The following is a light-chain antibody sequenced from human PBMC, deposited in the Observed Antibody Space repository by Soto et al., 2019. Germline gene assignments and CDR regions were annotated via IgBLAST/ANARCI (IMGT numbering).Light chain of an antibody. CDR1: QGISSY. CDR2: GAS. Sequence: IQLTQSPSSLSASVGDRVTITCRASQGISSYLAWYQQKPGKAPKLLIYGASTLEGGVPFRFSGSGSGTDFTLTISCLQPEDFATYYCQQLNTYSITFGQGTRLEIK. CDR3: QQLNTYSIT. V-gene: IGKV1-9*01. J-gene: IGKJ5*01.